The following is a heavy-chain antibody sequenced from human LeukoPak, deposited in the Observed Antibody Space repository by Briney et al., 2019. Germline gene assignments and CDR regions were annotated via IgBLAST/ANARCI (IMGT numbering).Heavy chain of an antibody. CDR2: IYYSGSI. J-gene: IGHJ4*02. Sequence: SETLSLTCTVSGGSISSYYWSWIRQPPGKGLEWIGYIYYSGSINYNPSLKSRVTISVDTSKNQLSLNLSSVTAADTAVYYCARGVRSVAAAVVDYWGQGTLVTVS. V-gene: IGHV4-59*01. CDR3: ARGVRSVAAAVVDY. D-gene: IGHD6-13*01. CDR1: GGSISSYY.